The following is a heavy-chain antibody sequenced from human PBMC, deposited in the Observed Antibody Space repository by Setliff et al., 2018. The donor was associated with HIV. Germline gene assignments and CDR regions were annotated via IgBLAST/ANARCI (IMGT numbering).Heavy chain of an antibody. J-gene: IGHJ3*02. V-gene: IGHV4-31*11. CDR1: GVSISSVTFS. CDR2: IFHSGTT. CDR3: ATSAAGSDAFEI. D-gene: IGHD6-19*01. Sequence: SETLSLTCAVSGVSISSVTFSWSWIRQHPGKCLEWIGYIFHSGTTYYKPSLTSRAMISVDTSKNQFSLNLSSVTAADTAVYYCATSAAGSDAFEIWGQGTMVTVSS.